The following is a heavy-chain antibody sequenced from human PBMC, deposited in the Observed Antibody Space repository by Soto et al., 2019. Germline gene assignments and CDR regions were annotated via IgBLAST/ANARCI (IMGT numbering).Heavy chain of an antibody. V-gene: IGHV3-23*01. Sequence: EVQLLESGGGLVQPGGSLRLSCVASGFTFSSYAMSWVRKAPEKVLEWVSAISANGGSTYYADSVKGRFTISRDNSKNTLYLQMNSLRAEDTAVYYCANGGTGEGYFDNWGQGTQVTVSS. D-gene: IGHD7-27*01. CDR2: ISANGGST. J-gene: IGHJ4*02. CDR3: ANGGTGEGYFDN. CDR1: GFTFSSYA.